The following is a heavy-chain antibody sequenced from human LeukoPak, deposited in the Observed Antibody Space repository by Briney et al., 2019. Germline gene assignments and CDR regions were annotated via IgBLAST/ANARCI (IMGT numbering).Heavy chain of an antibody. D-gene: IGHD3-3*01. CDR1: GGSISSGDYY. CDR2: IYYSGST. J-gene: IGHJ3*02. CDR3: ARVGITIFGVVIGDAFDI. V-gene: IGHV4-30-4*08. Sequence: SETLSLTCTVSGGSISSGDYYWSWIRQPPGKGLEWIGYIYYSGSTYYNPSLKSRVTISVDTSKNQFSLKLSSVTAADTAVYYCARVGITIFGVVIGDAFDIWGQGTMVTVSS.